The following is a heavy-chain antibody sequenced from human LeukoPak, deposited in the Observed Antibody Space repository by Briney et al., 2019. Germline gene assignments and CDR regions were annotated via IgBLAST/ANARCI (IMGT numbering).Heavy chain of an antibody. CDR3: ASAPFRIAVAGNNWFDP. CDR2: ITPIFGTA. CDR1: GGTFSSYA. V-gene: IGHV1-69*05. Sequence: SVKVSCKASGGTFSSYAISWVRQAPGQGLEWMGGITPIFGTANYAQKFQGRVTITTDESTSTAYMELSSLRSEDTAVYYCASAPFRIAVAGNNWFDPWGQGTLVTVSS. J-gene: IGHJ5*02. D-gene: IGHD6-19*01.